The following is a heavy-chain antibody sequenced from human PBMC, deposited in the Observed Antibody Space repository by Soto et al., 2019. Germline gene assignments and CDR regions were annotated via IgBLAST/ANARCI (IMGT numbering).Heavy chain of an antibody. CDR3: ARSAVAATTPAFYAY. V-gene: IGHV1-46*01. CDR2: INPSGGST. J-gene: IGHJ4*02. D-gene: IGHD6-19*01. Sequence: GASVKVSCKASGYTFTSYYMHWVRQAPGQGLEWMGIINPSGGSTSYAQKFQGRVTMTRDTSTSTVYMELSSLRSEDTAVYYCARSAVAATTPAFYAYWGQGTLVTVSS. CDR1: GYTFTSYY.